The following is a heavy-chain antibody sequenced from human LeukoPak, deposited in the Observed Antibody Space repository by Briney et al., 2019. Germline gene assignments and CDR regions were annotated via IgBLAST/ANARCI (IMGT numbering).Heavy chain of an antibody. CDR3: ARDTYCTNGVCDLSD. V-gene: IGHV7-4-1*02. CDR1: GGTFSSYA. J-gene: IGHJ4*02. CDR2: INTNTGNP. Sequence: ASVKVSCKASGGTFSSYAISWVRQAPGQGLEWMGWINTNTGNPTYAQGFTGRFVFSLDTSVSTAYLQISSLKAEDTAVYYCARDTYCTNGVCDLSDWGQGTLVTVSS. D-gene: IGHD2-8*01.